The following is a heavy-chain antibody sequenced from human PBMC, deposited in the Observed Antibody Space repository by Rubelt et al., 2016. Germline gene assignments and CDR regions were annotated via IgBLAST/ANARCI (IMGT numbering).Heavy chain of an antibody. V-gene: IGHV3-66*01. CDR2: IYRGGRT. Sequence: EVKLVESGGGLVQPGGSLRLSCEVFGYSVNSNSMTWVRKAPGKGMEWVDLIYRGGRTFYAASVKGRFTVSRDNAKKLRFLQMNGLRVEDTAVYYCARVVNWGQGTLVTVSS. CDR1: GYSVNSNS. J-gene: IGHJ4*02. CDR3: ARVVN.